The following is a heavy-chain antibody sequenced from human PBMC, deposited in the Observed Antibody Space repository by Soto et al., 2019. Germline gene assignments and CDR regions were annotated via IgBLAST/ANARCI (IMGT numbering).Heavy chain of an antibody. CDR3: ARAVVLTFTRFYDMDV. D-gene: IGHD3-9*01. Sequence: QVQLVQSGAEVKTPGSSVKVSCKASGGTFSSYSINWVRQAPGQGLEWMGRHIPMFGTTDYAQRFQGRVTFTADESTSTASMDVTNLTSEDTAVYYCARAVVLTFTRFYDMDVWGQGTTVTVSS. J-gene: IGHJ6*02. CDR2: HIPMFGTT. V-gene: IGHV1-69*18. CDR1: GGTFSSYS.